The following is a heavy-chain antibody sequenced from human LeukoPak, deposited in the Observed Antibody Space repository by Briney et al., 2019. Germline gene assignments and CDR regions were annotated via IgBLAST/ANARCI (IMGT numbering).Heavy chain of an antibody. CDR2: ISSSGSTI. D-gene: IGHD3-22*01. Sequence: PGGSLRLSCAASGFTFSDYYMSWIRQAPGKGLEWVSYISSSGSTIYYADSVKGRFTISRDNAKNSLYLQMNSLRAEDTAVYYCAKDAGESIVVVTPLGYWGQGTLVTVSS. CDR3: AKDAGESIVVVTPLGY. V-gene: IGHV3-11*01. J-gene: IGHJ4*02. CDR1: GFTFSDYY.